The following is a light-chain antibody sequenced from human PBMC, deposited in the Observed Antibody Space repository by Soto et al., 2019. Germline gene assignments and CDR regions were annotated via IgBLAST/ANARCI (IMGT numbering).Light chain of an antibody. CDR2: EGS. Sequence: QSALTQPASVSGSPGQSITISCTGTSSDVGSYNLVSWYQQHPGKAPKFMIYEGSKRPSGVSNRFSGPKSGNTASLTISGLQAEDEADYYCCSYAGSRTLVFGGGTKLTVL. CDR1: SSDVGSYNL. CDR3: CSYAGSRTLV. V-gene: IGLV2-23*01. J-gene: IGLJ3*02.